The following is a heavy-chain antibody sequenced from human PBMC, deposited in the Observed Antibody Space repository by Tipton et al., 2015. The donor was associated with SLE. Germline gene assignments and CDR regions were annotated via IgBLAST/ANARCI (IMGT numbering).Heavy chain of an antibody. CDR1: GGSISSYY. CDR3: ARLGSEVGLWGSVYAVGNYFDY. D-gene: IGHD3-16*01. CDR2: IYTSGST. Sequence: TLSLTCTVSGGSISSYYWSWIRQPAGKGLEWIGRIYTSGSTNYNPSLKSRVTMSVDTSKNQFSLKLSSVTAADTAVYYCARLGSEVGLWGSVYAVGNYFDYWGQGTLVTVSS. J-gene: IGHJ4*02. V-gene: IGHV4-4*07.